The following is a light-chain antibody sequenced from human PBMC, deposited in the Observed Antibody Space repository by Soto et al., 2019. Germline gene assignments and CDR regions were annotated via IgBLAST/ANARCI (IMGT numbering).Light chain of an antibody. CDR2: GAS. CDR3: QQSGSSPWT. J-gene: IGKJ1*01. Sequence: EIVLTQSPGTLSLSPGEIATLSCRASQSVSRNYLVWYQQKTGQAPRLLIYGASSRATGIPDRFSGSGSGTDLNLTISKLEPEDFAVYYCQQSGSSPWTFGQGTKVDI. CDR1: QSVSRNY. V-gene: IGKV3-20*01.